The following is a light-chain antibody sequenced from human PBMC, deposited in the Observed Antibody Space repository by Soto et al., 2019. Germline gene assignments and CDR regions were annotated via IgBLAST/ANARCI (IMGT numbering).Light chain of an antibody. Sequence: EIVLTQSPGALSLSPGERATLSCRASQSVSSYLAWYQQKPGQAPRLLIYDASKRATGIPARFSGSGFGTDYTLTISSLEPEDFAVYYCQQRSKWRTFGQGTKVDIK. CDR1: QSVSSY. V-gene: IGKV3-11*01. CDR3: QQRSKWRT. J-gene: IGKJ1*01. CDR2: DAS.